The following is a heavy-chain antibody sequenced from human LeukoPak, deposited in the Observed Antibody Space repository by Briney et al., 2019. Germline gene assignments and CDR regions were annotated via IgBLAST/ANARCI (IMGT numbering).Heavy chain of an antibody. Sequence: GGSLRLSCAASGFTVNSNYMSWVRQAPGKGLEWVSVVYSGDRTYYADSVKGRFTISRDDSTNTLYLLMNSLRAEDTAVYYCARGPISSRFGEVSYYFDNWGQGTLVTVSS. J-gene: IGHJ4*02. D-gene: IGHD3-10*01. CDR3: ARGPISSRFGEVSYYFDN. V-gene: IGHV3-66*01. CDR2: VYSGDRT. CDR1: GFTVNSNY.